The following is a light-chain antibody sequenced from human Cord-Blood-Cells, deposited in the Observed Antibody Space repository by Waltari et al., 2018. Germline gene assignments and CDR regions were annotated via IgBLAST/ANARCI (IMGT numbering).Light chain of an antibody. Sequence: DIVLTQSTATLSLSPAERSTLSCRASQSVSSYLAWYQQKPGQAPRLLIYDASNRATGIPARFSGSGSGTDFTLTISSLEPEDFAVYYCQQRSNWLTFGGGTKVEIK. CDR2: DAS. V-gene: IGKV3-11*01. J-gene: IGKJ4*01. CDR1: QSVSSY. CDR3: QQRSNWLT.